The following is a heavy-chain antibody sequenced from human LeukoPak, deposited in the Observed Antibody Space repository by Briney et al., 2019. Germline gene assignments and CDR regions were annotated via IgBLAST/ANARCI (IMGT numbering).Heavy chain of an antibody. J-gene: IGHJ4*02. CDR3: ARGHTAVTRHFDF. Sequence: GGSLRLSCEASGFTFTTYSMTWVRQAPGKGLEWVSIISSGSSAIFSADALKGRFTISRDDAKNLLYLNMNSLRAEDTAVYYCARGHTAVTRHFDFWGQGTLVTVSS. D-gene: IGHD4-17*01. V-gene: IGHV3-21*01. CDR1: GFTFTTYS. CDR2: ISSGSSAI.